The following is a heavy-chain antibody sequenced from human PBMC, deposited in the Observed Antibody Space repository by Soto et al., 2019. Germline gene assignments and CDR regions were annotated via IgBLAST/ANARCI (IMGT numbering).Heavy chain of an antibody. CDR2: ISANNGDT. CDR3: ARTEYYSYSYDMDV. V-gene: IGHV1-18*01. J-gene: IGHJ6*02. Sequence: QVQLVQSGAEVKKPGASVKVSCRASGYTFTSYGISWVRQAPGQGVEWMGWISANNGDTNYAQKLQGRVTMTTDTSTSTAYIELRSLRSDDTAVYYCARTEYYSYSYDMDVWGQGTTVTVFS. CDR1: GYTFTSYG.